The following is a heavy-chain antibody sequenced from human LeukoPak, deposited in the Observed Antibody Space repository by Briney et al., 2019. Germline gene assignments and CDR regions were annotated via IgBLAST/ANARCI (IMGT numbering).Heavy chain of an antibody. J-gene: IGHJ2*01. V-gene: IGHV4-59*08. D-gene: IGHD4-17*01. CDR1: GGSFSSYY. CDR3: ARSRRPRLLYGDYAWYFDL. CDR2: IYYSGST. Sequence: SETLSLTCTVSGGSFSSYYWSWIRQPPGKGLEWIGYIYYSGSTNYNPSLKSRVTISVDTSKNQFSLKLSSVTAADTAVYYCARSRRPRLLYGDYAWYFDLWGRGTLVTVSS.